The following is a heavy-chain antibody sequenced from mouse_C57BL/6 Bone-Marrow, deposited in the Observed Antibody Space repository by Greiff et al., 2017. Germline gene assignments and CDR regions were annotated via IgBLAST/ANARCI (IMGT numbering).Heavy chain of an antibody. CDR1: GFTFSSYA. CDR3: ARVRDLLWLRRGFAY. Sequence: EVKLVESGGGLVKPGGSLKLSCAASGFTFSSYAMSWVRQTPEKRLEWVATISDGGSYTYYPDNVKGRFTISRDNAKNNLYLQMSHLKSEDTAMYYCARVRDLLWLRRGFAYWGQGTLVTVSA. CDR2: ISDGGSYT. J-gene: IGHJ3*01. V-gene: IGHV5-4*03. D-gene: IGHD2-2*01.